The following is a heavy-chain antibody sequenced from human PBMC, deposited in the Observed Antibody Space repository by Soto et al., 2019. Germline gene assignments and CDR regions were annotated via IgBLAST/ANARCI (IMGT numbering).Heavy chain of an antibody. V-gene: IGHV4-39*01. D-gene: IGHD6-13*01. CDR1: GGSISSSSYY. CDR2: IYYSGST. CDR3: ARLLAEADIWFDP. Sequence: PSETLSLTCTVSGGSISSSSYYWGWIRQPPGKGLEWIGSIYYSGSTYYNPSLKSRVTISVDTSKNQFSLKLSSVTAADTAVYYCARLLAEADIWFDPWGQGTLVTVSS. J-gene: IGHJ5*02.